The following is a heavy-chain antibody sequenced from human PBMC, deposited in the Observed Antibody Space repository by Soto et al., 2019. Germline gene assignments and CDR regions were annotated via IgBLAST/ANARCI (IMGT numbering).Heavy chain of an antibody. CDR2: INTDGSST. J-gene: IGHJ4*02. D-gene: IGHD4-17*01. CDR3: AKDLHYGASDF. V-gene: IGHV3-74*01. CDR1: GFTFSNYW. Sequence: EVQLVESGGGLVHPGGSLRLSCAASGFTFSNYWMHWVRQVPGKGLEWVSRINTDGSSTGYAASVKGRFNISRDNAKSTLYVQMNSLRAEDTAVYYCAKDLHYGASDFWGQGTLVTVSS.